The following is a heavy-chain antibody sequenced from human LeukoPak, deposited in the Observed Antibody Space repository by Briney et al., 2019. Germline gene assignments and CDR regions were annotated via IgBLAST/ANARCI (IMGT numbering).Heavy chain of an antibody. CDR3: ARRGPFGVLDF. CDR1: GWPFSTYS. J-gene: IGHJ4*02. CDR2: IYPDDSDP. D-gene: IGHD3-3*01. Sequence: GGALQISFKGPGWPFSTYSIGWVRPLSGKGEGWMGIIYPDDSDPRNSPSFQGHLTISADKSINTAYLQWSSLKASDIAMYYCARRGPFGVLDFWGQGSLVTVSS. V-gene: IGHV5-51*01.